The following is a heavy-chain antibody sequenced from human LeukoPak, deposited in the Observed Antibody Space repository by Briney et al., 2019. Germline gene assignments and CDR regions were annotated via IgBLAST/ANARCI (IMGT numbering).Heavy chain of an antibody. Sequence: SVKLSCKASGGTFSSYAISWVRQAPGQGLEWMGGIIPIFGTANYAQKFQGRVTITADESTSTAYMELSSLRSEDTAVYYCARGPMRELLILSWFDPWGQGTLVTVSS. V-gene: IGHV1-69*01. J-gene: IGHJ5*02. CDR1: GGTFSSYA. CDR2: IIPIFGTA. CDR3: ARGPMRELLILSWFDP. D-gene: IGHD1-26*01.